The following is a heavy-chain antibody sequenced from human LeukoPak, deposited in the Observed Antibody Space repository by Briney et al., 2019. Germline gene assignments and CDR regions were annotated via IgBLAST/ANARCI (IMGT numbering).Heavy chain of an antibody. V-gene: IGHV3-23*01. CDR2: INTNGGST. J-gene: IGHJ4*02. D-gene: IGHD3-22*01. CDR3: ARVRGIVVVIREPFDY. CDR1: GFTFSSYG. Sequence: GGSLRLSCAASGFTFSSYGMSWVRQAPGKGLQWVSAINTNGGSTYYADSVKGRFTISRDNSKNTLYLQMNSLRAEDTAVYYCARVRGIVVVIREPFDYWGQGTLVTVSS.